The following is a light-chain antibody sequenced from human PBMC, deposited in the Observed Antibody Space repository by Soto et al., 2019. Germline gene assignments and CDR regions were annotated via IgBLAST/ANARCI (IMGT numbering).Light chain of an antibody. Sequence: ELVLTQSPGTLSLSAGDGATLSCRASQSVSSIYLAWYQQRPGQAPRLIIYGASRRAPGIPDRFSGRGSGTDFTLTISRLEPEDFAMYFCQQFGSSPSITCGQGTRLEIK. CDR3: QQFGSSPSIT. CDR2: GAS. J-gene: IGKJ5*01. CDR1: QSVSSIY. V-gene: IGKV3-20*01.